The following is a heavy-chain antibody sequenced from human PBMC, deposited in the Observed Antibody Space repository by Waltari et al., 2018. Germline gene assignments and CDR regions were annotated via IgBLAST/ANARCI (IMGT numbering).Heavy chain of an antibody. CDR2: LSSSGSTI. V-gene: IGHV3-11*04. CDR1: GFTFRDYY. J-gene: IGHJ4*02. D-gene: IGHD3-22*01. CDR3: AREGSFGYYRP. Sequence: QVQLVESGGGLVKPGGSLRLSCAASGFTFRDYYMSWFRQAPGKGLEWGSFLSSSGSTIYYADSVKGRFTISRDNAKNSLFLQMNSLRAEDTAVYYCAREGSFGYYRPWGQGTLVTVSS.